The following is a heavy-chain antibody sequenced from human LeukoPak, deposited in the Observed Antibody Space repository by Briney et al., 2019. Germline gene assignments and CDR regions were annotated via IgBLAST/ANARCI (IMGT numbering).Heavy chain of an antibody. CDR2: IYSGGST. CDR1: GFTVSSNY. Sequence: PGGSLRLSCAASGFTVSSNYMSWVRQAPGKGLEWVSVIYSGGSTYYADSVKGRFTISRDNSKNTLYLQMNSLRAEGTAVYYCARAGSYRTFDYWGQGTLVTVSS. V-gene: IGHV3-66*02. CDR3: ARAGSYRTFDY. J-gene: IGHJ4*02. D-gene: IGHD1-26*01.